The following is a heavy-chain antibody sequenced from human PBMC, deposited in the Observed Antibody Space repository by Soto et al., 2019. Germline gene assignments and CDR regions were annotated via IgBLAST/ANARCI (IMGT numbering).Heavy chain of an antibody. V-gene: IGHV1-2*02. CDR2: INPNSGGT. CDR1: GYIFTVYY. J-gene: IGHJ5*02. D-gene: IGHD3-10*01. CDR3: ARQGSGSNWLDP. Sequence: QVQLVQSGAEVKKPGASVKVSCKASGYIFTVYYMHWVRQAPGQGLEWMGWINPNSGGTNYAQKFQGRVTMTRDTSIRTAYMELSRLRSDDTAVYYRARQGSGSNWLDPWGQGTLVTVSS.